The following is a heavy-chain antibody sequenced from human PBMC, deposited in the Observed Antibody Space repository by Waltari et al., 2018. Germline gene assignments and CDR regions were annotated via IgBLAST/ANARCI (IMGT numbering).Heavy chain of an antibody. CDR3: AAKEAWGNRAFDY. J-gene: IGHJ4*02. CDR1: GYTPPALS. CDR2: FDPEDAET. D-gene: IGHD7-27*01. Sequence: QVQLVQSGAEVKKPGASGRLSCKISGYTPPALSVHWVRQAPGKGLEWMGGFDPEDAETIVAQRFQGRVTMTEETSPETAYMELSSLSSEDTAVYFCAAKEAWGNRAFDYWGQGTLVTVSS. V-gene: IGHV1-24*01.